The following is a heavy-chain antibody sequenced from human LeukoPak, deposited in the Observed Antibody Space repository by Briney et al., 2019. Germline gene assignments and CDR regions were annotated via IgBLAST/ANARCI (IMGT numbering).Heavy chain of an antibody. V-gene: IGHV3-23*01. CDR3: SHPSTPDYGGLDY. D-gene: IGHD4-17*01. J-gene: IGHJ4*02. CDR1: GFTFRLYV. Sequence: GRSLRLSRAASGFTFRLYVMTWVRQAPGKGLEWVSAITGSGGSIYYADSVRGRFTISRDNSKNTLYLQMNSLRDEDTAVYYCSHPSTPDYGGLDYWGQGTLVTVSS. CDR2: ITGSGGSI.